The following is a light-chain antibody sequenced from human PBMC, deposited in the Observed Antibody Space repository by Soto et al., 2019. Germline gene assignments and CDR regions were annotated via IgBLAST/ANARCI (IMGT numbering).Light chain of an antibody. J-gene: IGLJ1*01. Sequence: QSVLTQPRSLSGSPGQSVTISCTGPTIGAHSFVSWYQDRPDKVPKLLIYDVSQRPSGIPDRFPGSRSANTASLTISGLQADDAAAYYCCSYTGNKVFVFGTGTNVTVL. CDR1: TIGAHSF. CDR3: CSYTGNKVFV. V-gene: IGLV2-11*01. CDR2: DVS.